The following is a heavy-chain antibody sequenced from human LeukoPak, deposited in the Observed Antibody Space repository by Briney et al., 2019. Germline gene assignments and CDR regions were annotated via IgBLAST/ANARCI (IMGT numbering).Heavy chain of an antibody. CDR1: GFTFSSYW. CDR2: INSDGSST. Sequence: GGSLRLSCAASGFTFSSYWMHWVRQAPGKGLVWVSRINSDGSSTSYADSVKGRFTIFRDNAKNTLYLQMNSLRAEDTAVYYCAREESEMATILVYYYYYGMDVWGQGTTVTVSS. D-gene: IGHD5-24*01. CDR3: AREESEMATILVYYYYYGMDV. J-gene: IGHJ6*02. V-gene: IGHV3-74*01.